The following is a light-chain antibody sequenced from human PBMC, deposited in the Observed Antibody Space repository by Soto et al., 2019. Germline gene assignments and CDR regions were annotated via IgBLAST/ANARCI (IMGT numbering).Light chain of an antibody. CDR1: QGISSY. J-gene: IGKJ4*01. CDR3: QQLNSYPLT. Sequence: DIQLTQSPSFLSASVGDRVTITCRASQGISSYLAWYQQKPGKAPKLLIYAASTLQSGVPSRFSGSGSGTEFTLTISSLQPEAFATYYCQQLNSYPLTFGVGTKVEIK. CDR2: AAS. V-gene: IGKV1-9*01.